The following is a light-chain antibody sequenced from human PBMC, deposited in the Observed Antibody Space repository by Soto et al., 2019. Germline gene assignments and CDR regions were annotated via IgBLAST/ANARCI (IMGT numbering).Light chain of an antibody. CDR3: SSYAGRYTFV. CDR2: DVS. Sequence: QSVVTQPRSVSGSPGQSVTISCTGTSSDVGGYNYVSWYQQHPGKAPKLMIYDVSKRPSGVPDRFSGSKSGNTASLTISGLQAEDEADYYCSSYAGRYTFVFGTGTKVTVL. J-gene: IGLJ1*01. CDR1: SSDVGGYNY. V-gene: IGLV2-11*01.